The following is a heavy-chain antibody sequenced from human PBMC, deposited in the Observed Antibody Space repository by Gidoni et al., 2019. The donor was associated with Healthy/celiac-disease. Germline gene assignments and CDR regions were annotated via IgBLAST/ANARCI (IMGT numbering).Heavy chain of an antibody. Sequence: QVQLVESGGGLVKPGGSLRVSCVASGFTFSDYYVNWIRQAPGKGLEWVSYIRGSGTTIYYADSGRGRFTVSRDNAKKTVYLQMKSLRAEDTAVYYCASGRLSTISLDYWGQGTLVTVSS. CDR1: GFTFSDYY. V-gene: IGHV3-11*01. CDR3: ASGRLSTISLDY. D-gene: IGHD3-16*01. CDR2: IRGSGTTI. J-gene: IGHJ4*02.